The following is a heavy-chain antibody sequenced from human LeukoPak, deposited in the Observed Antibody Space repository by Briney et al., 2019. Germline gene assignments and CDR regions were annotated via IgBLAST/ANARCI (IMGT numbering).Heavy chain of an antibody. CDR3: ARVSLHPTYYYGSGGYYFDY. J-gene: IGHJ4*02. Sequence: SETLSLTCTVSGGSISSSSYYWGWIRQPPGKGLEWIGSIYYSGSTYYNPSLKCRVTISVDTSKNQFSLKLSSVTAADTAVYYCARVSLHPTYYYGSGGYYFDYWGQGTLVTVSS. CDR2: IYYSGST. CDR1: GGSISSSSYY. V-gene: IGHV4-39*07. D-gene: IGHD3-10*01.